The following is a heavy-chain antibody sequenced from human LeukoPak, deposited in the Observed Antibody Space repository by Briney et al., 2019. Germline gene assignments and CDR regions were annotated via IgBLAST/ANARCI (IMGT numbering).Heavy chain of an antibody. CDR1: GFTFNSYS. CDR2: SSSSSSYK. J-gene: IGHJ4*02. Sequence: GGSLRLSCAASGFTFNSYSMNWVRQAPGKGLEWVSSSSSSSSYKYYADSVKGRFTISRDNAKNSLYLQMNSLRAEDTAVYYCAKVGSSSWYLDYWGQGTLVTVSS. D-gene: IGHD6-13*01. CDR3: AKVGSSSWYLDY. V-gene: IGHV3-21*06.